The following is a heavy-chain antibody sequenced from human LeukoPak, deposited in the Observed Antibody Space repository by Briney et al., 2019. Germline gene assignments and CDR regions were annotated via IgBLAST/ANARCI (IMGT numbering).Heavy chain of an antibody. V-gene: IGHV3-7*01. CDR2: IKQDGSEK. Sequence: GGSLRLSCAASGFTFSSYWMSWVRQAPGKGLEWVANIKQDGSEKYYVDSVKGRFTISRDNAKNSLYLQMNSLRAEDTAVYYCARSLEQWLVPFFDYWGQGTLVTVSS. CDR1: GFTFSSYW. J-gene: IGHJ4*02. D-gene: IGHD6-19*01. CDR3: ARSLEQWLVPFFDY.